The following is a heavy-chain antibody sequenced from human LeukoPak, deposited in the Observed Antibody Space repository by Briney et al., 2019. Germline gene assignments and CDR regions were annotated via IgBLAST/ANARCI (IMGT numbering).Heavy chain of an antibody. D-gene: IGHD1-26*01. CDR2: INPNSGGT. CDR3: AREWDRGYYFDY. V-gene: IGHV1-2*02. J-gene: IGHJ4*02. CDR1: GYTFTGYY. Sequence: ASVKVSCKASGYTFTGYYMHWVRQAPGQGLEWMGWINPNSGGTNYAQKFQGRVTMTRDTSISTAYMELSRLRSDDTAVYYCAREWDRGYYFDYWGQGTLVTVSS.